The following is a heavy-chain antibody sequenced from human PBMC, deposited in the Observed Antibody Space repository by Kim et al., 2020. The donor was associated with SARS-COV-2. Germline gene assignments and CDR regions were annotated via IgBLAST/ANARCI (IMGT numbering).Heavy chain of an antibody. V-gene: IGHV4-34*01. CDR1: GGSFSGYY. CDR2: INHSGST. CDR3: ARVSGGSCYSGYYYYGMDV. J-gene: IGHJ6*02. Sequence: SETLSLTCAVYGGSFSGYYWSWIRQSPGKGLEWIGEINHSGSTNYNPSLKSRVTISVDTSKNQFSLKLSSVTAADTAVYYCARVSGGSCYSGYYYYGMDVWGQGTTVTVSS. D-gene: IGHD2-15*01.